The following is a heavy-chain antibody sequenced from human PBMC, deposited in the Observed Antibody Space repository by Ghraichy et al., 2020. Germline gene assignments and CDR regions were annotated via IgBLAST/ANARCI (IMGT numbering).Heavy chain of an antibody. V-gene: IGHV1-18*01. D-gene: IGHD6-19*01. CDR2: ISNKGNT. J-gene: IGHJ5*02. CDR3: ARGIAVLPSPNWFDP. CDR1: RDPVSSPV. Sequence: ASVKGSCKIARDPVSSPVTFRKLVARLQVLEKKGWISNKGNTKYAQKLQGRVTMTTDTSTSTAYMELRSLRSDDTAVYYCARGIAVLPSPNWFDPWGQGTLVTVSS.